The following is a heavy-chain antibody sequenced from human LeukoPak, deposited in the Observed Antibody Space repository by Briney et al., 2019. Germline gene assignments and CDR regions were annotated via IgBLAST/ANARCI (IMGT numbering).Heavy chain of an antibody. J-gene: IGHJ5*02. D-gene: IGHD2-15*01. CDR2: IYYSGST. V-gene: IGHV4-59*08. CDR1: GGSISSYY. CDR3: ARHPFATPFDR. Sequence: SETLSLTCTVSGGSISSYYWSWIRQPPGKGLEWIGYIYYSGSTNYNPSLKSRVTISVDTSKNQLSLRLTSVTAADTAVYYCARHPFATPFDRWGRGTLVTVSS.